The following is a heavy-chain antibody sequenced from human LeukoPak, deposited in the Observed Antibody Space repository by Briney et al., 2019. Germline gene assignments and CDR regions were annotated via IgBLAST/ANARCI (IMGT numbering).Heavy chain of an antibody. V-gene: IGHV4-34*01. CDR3: ARVPQRWLQLQGAFDI. CDR1: GGSFSGYY. CDR2: INHSGST. D-gene: IGHD5-24*01. J-gene: IGHJ3*02. Sequence: PSETLSLTCAVYGGSFSGYYWSWLRQPPGKGLEWIGEINHSGSTNYNPSLKSRVTISVDTSKNQFSLKLSSVTAADTAVYYCARVPQRWLQLQGAFDIWGQGTMVTVSS.